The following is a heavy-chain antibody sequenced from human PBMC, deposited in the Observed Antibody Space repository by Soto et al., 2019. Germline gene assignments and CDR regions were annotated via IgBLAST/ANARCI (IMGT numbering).Heavy chain of an antibody. V-gene: IGHV1-18*01. J-gene: IGHJ5*02. Sequence: GASVKVSCKASGYTFTSYGISWVRQAPGQGLEWMGWISAYNGNTNYAQKLQGRVTMTTDTSTSTAYMELRSLRSDDTAVYYCARDLGFAVAGSNWFDPWGQGTLVTVS. CDR3: ARDLGFAVAGSNWFDP. D-gene: IGHD6-19*01. CDR2: ISAYNGNT. CDR1: GYTFTSYG.